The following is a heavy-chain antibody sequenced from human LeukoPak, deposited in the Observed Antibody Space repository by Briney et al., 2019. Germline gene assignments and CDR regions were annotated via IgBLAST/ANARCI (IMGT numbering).Heavy chain of an antibody. J-gene: IGHJ6*03. D-gene: IGHD6-13*01. CDR3: TRRIAAAGTPTYYYYYYMDV. V-gene: IGHV3-73*01. CDR2: IRSKANSYAT. Sequence: PGGSLRLSCAASGFTFSGSAMHWVRQASGKGLEWVGRIRSKANSYATAYAASVKGRFTISRDDSKNTAYLQMNSLKTEDTAVYYCTRRIAAAGTPTYYYYYYMDVWGKGTTVTVSS. CDR1: GFTFSGSA.